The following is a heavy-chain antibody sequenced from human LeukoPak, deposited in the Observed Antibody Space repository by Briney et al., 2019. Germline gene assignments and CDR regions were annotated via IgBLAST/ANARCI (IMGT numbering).Heavy chain of an antibody. CDR2: TNAGNGNT. V-gene: IGHV1-3*01. J-gene: IGHJ3*02. CDR1: GYTFTSYA. D-gene: IGHD2-2*01. CDR3: AREELVVVPAAMRAFDI. Sequence: GASVKVSCKASGYTFTSYAMHWVRQAPGQRLEWMGWTNAGNGNTKYSQKFQGRVTITRDTSASTAYMELSSLRSEDTAVYYCAREELVVVPAAMRAFDIWGLGTMVTVSS.